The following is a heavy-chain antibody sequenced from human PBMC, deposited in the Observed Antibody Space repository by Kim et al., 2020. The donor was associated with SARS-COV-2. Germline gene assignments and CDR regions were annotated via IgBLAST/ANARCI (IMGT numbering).Heavy chain of an antibody. CDR3: ARDHGSGWEAFDY. D-gene: IGHD6-19*01. V-gene: IGHV1-18*01. Sequence: YAQKLQGRVTMTTDTSTSTAYMELRSLRSDDTAVYYCARDHGSGWEAFDYWGQGTLVTVSS. J-gene: IGHJ4*02.